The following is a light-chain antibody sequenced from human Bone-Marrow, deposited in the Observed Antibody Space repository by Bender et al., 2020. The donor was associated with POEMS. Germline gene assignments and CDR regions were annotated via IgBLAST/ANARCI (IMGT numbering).Light chain of an antibody. CDR2: TNN. CDR1: SSNIGTNP. J-gene: IGLJ3*02. CDR3: AAWEDSLNGWV. Sequence: QSVLTQPPSASGTPGQRVTISCSGSSSNIGTNPVNWYQQLPGTAPKLLIETNNQRPSGVPDRFSGSRSGTSASLAISGLQSEDEADYYCAAWEDSLNGWVFGGGTKLTVL. V-gene: IGLV1-44*01.